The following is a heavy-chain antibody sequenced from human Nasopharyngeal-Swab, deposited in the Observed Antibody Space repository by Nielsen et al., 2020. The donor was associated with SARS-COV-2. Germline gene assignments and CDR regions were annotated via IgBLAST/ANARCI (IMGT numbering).Heavy chain of an antibody. CDR3: ARMVYADY. CDR2: IYYSRST. CDR1: GGSISSSSYY. D-gene: IGHD2-8*01. Sequence: SETLSLTCTVSGGSISSSSYYWGWIRQPPGKGLEWIGSIYYSRSTYYNPSLKSRVTISVDTSKNQFSLKLSSVTAADTAVYYCARMVYADYWGQGILVTVSS. J-gene: IGHJ4*02. V-gene: IGHV4-39*07.